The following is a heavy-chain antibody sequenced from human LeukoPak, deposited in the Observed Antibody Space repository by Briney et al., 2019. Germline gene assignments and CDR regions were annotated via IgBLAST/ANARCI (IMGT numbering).Heavy chain of an antibody. CDR1: GFMFKDYY. CDR2: ISSSGDTI. CDR3: ARNGPHYYDSSGHQFANDAFDI. Sequence: GGSLRLSCAASGFMFKDYYMSWIRQAPGKGLEWLSYISSSGDTIYYADSVKGRFTISRDNGKKSLYLQMSSLRAADTAVYYCARNGPHYYDSSGHQFANDAFDIWGQGTMVTVSA. J-gene: IGHJ3*02. D-gene: IGHD3-22*01. V-gene: IGHV3-11*01.